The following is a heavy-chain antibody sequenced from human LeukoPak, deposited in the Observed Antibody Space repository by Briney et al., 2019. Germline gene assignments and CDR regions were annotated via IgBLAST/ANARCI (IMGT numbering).Heavy chain of an antibody. CDR3: TRWGAGGLTLDY. V-gene: IGHV3-33*01. CDR2: IWNDGSQK. D-gene: IGHD3-16*01. J-gene: IGHJ4*02. Sequence: GRSLRLSSATSGFSFSFYGMQWVRQAPGKGLEWVAVIWNDGSQKYYGDSVKGRFTISKDNSRKTVNLQMDSLRAEDTAIYYCTRWGAGGLTLDYWGQGVLVTVFS. CDR1: GFSFSFYG.